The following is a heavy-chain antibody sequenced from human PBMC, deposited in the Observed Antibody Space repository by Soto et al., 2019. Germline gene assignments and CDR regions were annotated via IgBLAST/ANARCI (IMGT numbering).Heavy chain of an antibody. CDR3: ARVYIVGATEAYYYYGMDV. V-gene: IGHV1-3*01. Sequence: ASVKVSCKASGYTFTSYAMHLVRQAPGQRLEWMGWINAGNGNTKYSQKFQGRVTITRDTSASTAYMELSSLRSEDTAVYYCARVYIVGATEAYYYYGMDVWGQGTTVTVSS. CDR1: GYTFTSYA. J-gene: IGHJ6*02. CDR2: INAGNGNT. D-gene: IGHD1-26*01.